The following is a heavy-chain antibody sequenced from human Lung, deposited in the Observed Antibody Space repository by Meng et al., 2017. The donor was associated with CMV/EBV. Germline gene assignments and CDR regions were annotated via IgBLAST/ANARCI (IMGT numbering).Heavy chain of an antibody. J-gene: IGHJ4*02. Sequence: GGSXRLXXAASGFTFSDYYMSWIRQAPGKGLEWVSYSSSSGSTIYNAGSVKGRFTISRDNAKNSLYLQMNSLRADDTAVYYWARVALRGHSGYDYGGDYVDYWGQGTLVXVSS. V-gene: IGHV3-11*04. CDR2: SSSSGSTI. D-gene: IGHD5-12*01. CDR3: ARVALRGHSGYDYGGDYVDY. CDR1: GFTFSDYY.